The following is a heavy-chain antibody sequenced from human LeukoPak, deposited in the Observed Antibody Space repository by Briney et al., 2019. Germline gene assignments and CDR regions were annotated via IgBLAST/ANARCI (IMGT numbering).Heavy chain of an antibody. CDR2: INPSGGST. J-gene: IGHJ4*02. Sequence: ASVKVSCKASGYTFTSYYMHWVRQAPGQGVEWMGIINPSGGSTKYAQKFQSRVPMTRDTSTSTVYMELSSLRSEDTAVSHCARSSGLFLVGAQWPFDYWGQGTLVTVSS. D-gene: IGHD1-26*01. CDR3: ARSSGLFLVGAQWPFDY. V-gene: IGHV1-46*01. CDR1: GYTFTSYY.